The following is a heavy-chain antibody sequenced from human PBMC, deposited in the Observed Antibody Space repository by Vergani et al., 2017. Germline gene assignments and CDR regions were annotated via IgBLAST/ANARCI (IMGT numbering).Heavy chain of an antibody. D-gene: IGHD3-22*01. J-gene: IGHJ3*01. Sequence: QVQLQESGPGLVKPSETLSLICTVSGGSISSYYWRWIRQPPGTGLEWIGYIYYRGCTNYNPSLKSRVTISVDTSKNQFSLKLSSVTAADTAVYYCARVRADSSGYSDAFDVWGQGTMVTVSS. V-gene: IGHV4-59*01. CDR1: GGSISSYY. CDR2: IYYRGCT. CDR3: ARVRADSSGYSDAFDV.